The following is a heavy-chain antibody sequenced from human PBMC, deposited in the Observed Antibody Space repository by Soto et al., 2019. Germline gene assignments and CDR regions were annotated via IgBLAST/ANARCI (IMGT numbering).Heavy chain of an antibody. V-gene: IGHV5-51*02. D-gene: IGHD4-4*01. CDR1: W. CDR3: ARPISNIRDYCNVMDV. CDR2: IYPGDSDT. J-gene: IGHJ6*01. Sequence: WGGRMRQQTSKCLEWMGIIYPGDSDTRDSPSFQGHVTITVEKSTSTAYLQWNTLKASDTAMYYFARPISNIRDYCNVMDVWGKGTTVPVSS.